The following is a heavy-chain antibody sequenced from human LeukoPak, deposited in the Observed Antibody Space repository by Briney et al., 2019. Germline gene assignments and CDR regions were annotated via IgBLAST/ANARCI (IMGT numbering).Heavy chain of an antibody. V-gene: IGHV3-48*03. CDR1: GFTFSSYE. D-gene: IGHD2-15*01. Sequence: GGSLRLSCAASGFTFSSYEMNWVRQAPGKGLEWVSYISSSGSTIYYADSVKGQFTISRDNAKNSLYLQMNSLRAEDTAVYYCARDPRYCSGGSCYRYYFDYWGQGTLVTVSS. J-gene: IGHJ4*02. CDR3: ARDPRYCSGGSCYRYYFDY. CDR2: ISSSGSTI.